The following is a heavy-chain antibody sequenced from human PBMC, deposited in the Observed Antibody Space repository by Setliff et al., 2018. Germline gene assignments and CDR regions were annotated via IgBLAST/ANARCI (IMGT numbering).Heavy chain of an antibody. CDR1: GGSLRNNF. V-gene: IGHV4-39*01. CDR2: LYYSGDT. Sequence: SETLSLTCTVSGGSLRNNFWGWIRQSPGKGLEWIGSLYYSGDTYYNPSLKSRVTMSVDMSKNQVSLKVRSVTAADTAVYFCARTARVPDCSGQGILVTVSS. CDR3: ARTARVPDC. J-gene: IGHJ4*02.